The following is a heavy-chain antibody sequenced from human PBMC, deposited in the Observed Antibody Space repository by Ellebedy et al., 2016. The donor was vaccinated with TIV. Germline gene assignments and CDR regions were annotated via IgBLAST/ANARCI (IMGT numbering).Heavy chain of an antibody. CDR1: GFTFTDHF. Sequence: PGGSLRLSCAASGFTFTDHFMDWVRQAPGKGLEWVGRSRNKARSYTTEYAASVRGRFSLSRDEAENSVYLHMNRLKTEDTAVYYCSRASYKWNYYYAMDVWGQGTTVTV. D-gene: IGHD1-20*01. J-gene: IGHJ6*02. CDR3: SRASYKWNYYYAMDV. V-gene: IGHV3-72*01. CDR2: SRNKARSYTT.